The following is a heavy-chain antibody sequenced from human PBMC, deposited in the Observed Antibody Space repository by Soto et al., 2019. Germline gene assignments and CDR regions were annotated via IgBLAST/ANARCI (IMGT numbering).Heavy chain of an antibody. J-gene: IGHJ1*01. CDR1: GYTFTSYA. Sequence: ASVKVSYKASGYTFTSYAMHWVRQAPGQRLEWMGWINAGNGNTKYSQKFQGRVTITRDTSASTAYMELSSLRSEDTAVYYCARGAVTGGYLWYFQHWGQGTLVTVSS. V-gene: IGHV1-3*01. CDR2: INAGNGNT. D-gene: IGHD3-16*01. CDR3: ARGAVTGGYLWYFQH.